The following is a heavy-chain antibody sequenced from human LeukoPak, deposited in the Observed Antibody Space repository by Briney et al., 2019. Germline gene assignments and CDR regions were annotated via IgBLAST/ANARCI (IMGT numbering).Heavy chain of an antibody. CDR3: ASTPRGYYYDSSGYYYVGYFQH. D-gene: IGHD3-22*01. CDR1: GGSISSGSYY. CDR2: IYTSGST. J-gene: IGHJ1*01. Sequence: TLSLTCTVSGGSISSGSYYWSWIRQPPGKGLEWIGRIYTSGSTNYNPSLKSRVTISVDTSKNQFSLKLSSVTAADTAVYYCASTPRGYYYDSSGYYYVGYFQHWGQGTLVTVSS. V-gene: IGHV4-61*02.